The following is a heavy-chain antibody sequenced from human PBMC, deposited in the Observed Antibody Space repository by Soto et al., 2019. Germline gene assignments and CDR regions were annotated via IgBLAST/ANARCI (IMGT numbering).Heavy chain of an antibody. V-gene: IGHV3-23*01. CDR1: GFTFSSYA. Sequence: PGGSLRLSCAASGFTFSSYAMSWVRQAPGKGLEWVSAISGSGGSTYYADSVKGRFTISRDNSKNALYLQMNSLRAEDTAVYYCAKDYRVRIAVAGTTVHGYWGQGTLVTVSS. D-gene: IGHD6-19*01. CDR3: AKDYRVRIAVAGTTVHGY. J-gene: IGHJ4*02. CDR2: ISGSGGST.